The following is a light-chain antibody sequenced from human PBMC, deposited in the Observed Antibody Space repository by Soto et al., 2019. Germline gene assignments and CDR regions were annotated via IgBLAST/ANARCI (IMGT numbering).Light chain of an antibody. CDR1: SSDVGGYNY. J-gene: IGLJ1*01. CDR3: SSYTINRTYV. CDR2: EVS. Sequence: QSALTQHASVSGSAGQSITISCTGTSSDVGGYNYVSWYQQNPGKAPKLMIYEVSNRPSGVSNRFSGSKSGNMASLTISGLQAEDEADYYCSSYTINRTYVFGTGTKVTV. V-gene: IGLV2-14*01.